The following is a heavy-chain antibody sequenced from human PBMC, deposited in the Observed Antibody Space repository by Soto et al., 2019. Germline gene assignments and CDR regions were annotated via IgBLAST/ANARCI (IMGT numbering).Heavy chain of an antibody. J-gene: IGHJ4*02. V-gene: IGHV3-64D*08. D-gene: IGHD5-12*01. CDR2: ISSNGGST. CDR1: GFTFSSYA. CDR3: VKDLGGGLRDPPGIFGFDY. Sequence: GGSLRLSCSASGFTFSSYAMHWVRQAPGKGLEYVSAISSNGGSTYYADSVKGRFTISRDNSKNTLYLQMSSLRAEETAVYYCVKDLGGGLRDPPGIFGFDYWGQGTLVTVSS.